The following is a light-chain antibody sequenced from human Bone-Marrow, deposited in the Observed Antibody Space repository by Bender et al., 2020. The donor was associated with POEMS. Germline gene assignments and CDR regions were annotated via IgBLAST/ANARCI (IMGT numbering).Light chain of an antibody. CDR3: ISYTSSSTLV. CDR1: SSDIGGYNY. J-gene: IGLJ3*02. V-gene: IGLV2-14*03. CDR2: DVN. Sequence: QSALTQPASVSGSPGQWITISCTGTSSDIGGYNYVSWYQQHPGKAPKLMILDVNNRPSGVSNRFSGSKSGNTASLTISGLQAEDEADYFCISYTSSSTLVFGGGTKLTVL.